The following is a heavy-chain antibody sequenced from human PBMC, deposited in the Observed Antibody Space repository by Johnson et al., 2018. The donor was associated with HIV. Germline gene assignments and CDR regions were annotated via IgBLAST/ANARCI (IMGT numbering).Heavy chain of an antibody. CDR2: ISYDGSNK. CDR3: ARELPGGDAFDI. J-gene: IGHJ3*02. D-gene: IGHD2-15*01. V-gene: IGHV3-30*14. CDR1: GFTFSSYA. Sequence: QVQLVESGGGLVQPGRSLRLSCAASGFTFSSYAMHWVRQAPGKGLEWVAVISYDGSNKYYADSVKGRFTISRDNSKNTLYLQMNSLRAEDTAVYYCARELPGGDAFDIWGQGTMVTVSS.